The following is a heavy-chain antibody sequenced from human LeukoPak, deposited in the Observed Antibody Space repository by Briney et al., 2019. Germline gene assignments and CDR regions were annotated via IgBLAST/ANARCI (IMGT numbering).Heavy chain of an antibody. J-gene: IGHJ4*02. CDR2: IYYSGST. D-gene: IGHD4-11*01. V-gene: IGHV4-39*01. CDR3: ARPMTTDANFDY. CDR1: GGSISSSSYY. Sequence: SETLSLTCTVSGGSISSSSYYWGWIRQPPGKGLEWIGSIYYSGSTYYNPSLKSRVTISVDTPKNQFSLKLSSVTAADTAVYYCARPMTTDANFDYWGQGTLVTVSS.